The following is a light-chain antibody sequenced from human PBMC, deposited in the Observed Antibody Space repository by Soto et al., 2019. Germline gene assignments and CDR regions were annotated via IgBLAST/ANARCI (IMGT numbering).Light chain of an antibody. V-gene: IGKV1-33*01. CDR3: QQYEDLPHT. CDR2: DSS. J-gene: IGKJ4*01. Sequence: DVQLNQSSSSLSASVGDRVIITCQASHSIVNSLYWFQQKPGKAPELLISDSSHLEARVPSRFSGSRSGTDFTLTISNLQPEDFATYYCQQYEDLPHTFGGGTKVDIK. CDR1: HSIVNS.